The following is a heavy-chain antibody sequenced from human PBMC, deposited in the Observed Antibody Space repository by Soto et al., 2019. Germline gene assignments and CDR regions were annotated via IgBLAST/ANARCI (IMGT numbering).Heavy chain of an antibody. CDR3: ARAPPLRGRDGYNLVY. J-gene: IGHJ4*02. V-gene: IGHV1-69*01. Sequence: QVQLVQSGAEVKKPGSSVKVSCKASGGTFSSYAISWVRQAPGQGLEWMGGIIPIFGTANYAQKFQGRVTITADESTSTAYMELSGLRSEDTAVYYCARAPPLRGRDGYNLVYWGQGTLVTVSS. CDR2: IIPIFGTA. CDR1: GGTFSSYA. D-gene: IGHD5-12*01.